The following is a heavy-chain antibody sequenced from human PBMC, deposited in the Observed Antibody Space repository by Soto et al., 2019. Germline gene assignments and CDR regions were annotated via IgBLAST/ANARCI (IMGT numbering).Heavy chain of an antibody. J-gene: IGHJ4*02. V-gene: IGHV1-24*01. CDR1: GYTLTELS. D-gene: IGHD5-12*01. CDR2: FDPEDGET. Sequence: GASVKVSCKVSGYTLTELSMHWVRQAPGKGLEWMGGFDPEDGETIYAQKFQGRVTMTEDTSTDTAYMELSSLRSEDTAVYYCATDRRPGRWWLRLQGFDYWGQGTLVTVSS. CDR3: ATDRRPGRWWLRLQGFDY.